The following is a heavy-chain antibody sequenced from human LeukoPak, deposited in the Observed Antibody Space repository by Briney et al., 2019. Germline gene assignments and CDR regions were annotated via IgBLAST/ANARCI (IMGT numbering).Heavy chain of an antibody. Sequence: GGSLRLSCAASGFTFNNYAMSWVRQAPGKGLEWVSAISGSGGSTYYADSVKGRFTISRDNSKNTLYLQMNSLRAEDTAIYYGAKDSVGTGDSTFDYWGQGNLVTVSS. D-gene: IGHD7-27*01. CDR1: GFTFNNYA. J-gene: IGHJ4*02. CDR2: ISGSGGST. CDR3: AKDSVGTGDSTFDY. V-gene: IGHV3-23*01.